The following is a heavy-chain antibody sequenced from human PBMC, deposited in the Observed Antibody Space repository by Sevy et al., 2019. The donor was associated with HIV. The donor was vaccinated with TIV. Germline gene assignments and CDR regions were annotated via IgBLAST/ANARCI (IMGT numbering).Heavy chain of an antibody. Sequence: ASVKVSCKASGYTFTSYGISWVRQAPGQGLEWMGWISAYNGNTNYVQKLQGRVTMTTDTSTSTAYMEMRSLRSDDTAVYYCARAPFGGGSYPRGVALGYWGQGTLVTVSS. CDR1: GYTFTSYG. CDR2: ISAYNGNT. D-gene: IGHD1-26*01. V-gene: IGHV1-18*04. CDR3: ARAPFGGGSYPRGVALGY. J-gene: IGHJ4*02.